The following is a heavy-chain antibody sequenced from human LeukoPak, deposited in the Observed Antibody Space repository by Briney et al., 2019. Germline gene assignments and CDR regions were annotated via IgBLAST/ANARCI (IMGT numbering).Heavy chain of an antibody. Sequence: GGSLRLSCAASGFTFDDYGMSWVRQAPGKGREGVSGINWNGGSTVYADSVKGRFTISRDNAKNSLYLQMNSLRAEDTALYYCARDTGLLPYYYDSSGSYDYWGQGTLVTVSS. J-gene: IGHJ4*02. D-gene: IGHD3-22*01. CDR1: GFTFDDYG. CDR3: ARDTGLLPYYYDSSGSYDY. V-gene: IGHV3-20*04. CDR2: INWNGGST.